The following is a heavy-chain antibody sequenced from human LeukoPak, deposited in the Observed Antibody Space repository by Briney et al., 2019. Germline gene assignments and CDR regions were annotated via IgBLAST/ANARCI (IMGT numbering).Heavy chain of an antibody. V-gene: IGHV4-39*07. CDR2: IYYSGST. D-gene: IGHD5-18*01. Sequence: SETLSLTCTVSGGSISSSSYYWGWIRQPPGKGLEWIGSIYYSGSTYYNPSLKSRVTISVDTSKNQFSLKLSSVTAADTAVYYCAKDSRYGYRWDYDYWGQGTLVTVSS. J-gene: IGHJ4*02. CDR1: GGSISSSSYY. CDR3: AKDSRYGYRWDYDY.